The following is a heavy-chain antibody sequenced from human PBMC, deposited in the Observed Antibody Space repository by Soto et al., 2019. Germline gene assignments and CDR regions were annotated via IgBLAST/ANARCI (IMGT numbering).Heavy chain of an antibody. J-gene: IGHJ4*02. V-gene: IGHV3-11*01. D-gene: IGHD3-3*01. CDR3: ASVIGVPGY. CDR2: ISGGGGIV. Sequence: QVQLVESGGGLVKPGGSLRLSCAASGFTFSDYYMSWIRQAPGKGLEWVSYISGGGGIVHYADSVKGRFTISRDNAKNSVYLQMNSLRAEDTATYYCASVIGVPGYWGQGTQVTVSS. CDR1: GFTFSDYY.